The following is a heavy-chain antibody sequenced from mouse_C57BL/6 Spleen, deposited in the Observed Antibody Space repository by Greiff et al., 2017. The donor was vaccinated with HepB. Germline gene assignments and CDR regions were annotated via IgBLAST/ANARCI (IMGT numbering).Heavy chain of an antibody. J-gene: IGHJ2*01. Sequence: QVQLKQPGAELVMPGASVKLSCKASGYTFTSYWMHWVKQRPGQGLEWIGKIDPSDSYTNYNQKFKGKYTLTVDKSSSTAYLQLSSLTSEDAAVYYCASLDYWGQGTTLTVSS. CDR3: ASLDY. CDR2: IDPSDSYT. CDR1: GYTFTSYW. V-gene: IGHV1-69*01.